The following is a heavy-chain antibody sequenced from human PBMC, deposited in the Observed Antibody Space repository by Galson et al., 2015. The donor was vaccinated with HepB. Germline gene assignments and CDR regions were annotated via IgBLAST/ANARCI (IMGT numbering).Heavy chain of an antibody. Sequence: SLRLSCAASGFTISSYAMDWVRQAPGKGLEWVAVISYDGSNKYYADSVKGRFTISRDNSKNTVYVQMNSLRAEDTAVYYCARDPLGGLSGGHFDYWGQGTLVTVSS. CDR1: GFTISSYA. J-gene: IGHJ4*02. D-gene: IGHD7-27*01. CDR3: ARDPLGGLSGGHFDY. V-gene: IGHV3-30-3*01. CDR2: ISYDGSNK.